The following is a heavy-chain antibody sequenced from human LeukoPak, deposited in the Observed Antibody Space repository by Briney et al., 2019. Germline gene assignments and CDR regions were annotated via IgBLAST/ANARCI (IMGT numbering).Heavy chain of an antibody. D-gene: IGHD2-21*02. V-gene: IGHV1-18*01. CDR1: GYTFTGYG. CDR3: ARSAYCGGDCSIDY. J-gene: IGHJ4*02. CDR2: ISTYNGDT. Sequence: ASVKVSCKASGYTFTGYGISWVRQAPGQGLEWMGWISTYNGDTNYAQNLQGRLTMTTDTSTSTVYMELSSLKSDDTAVYYCARSAYCGGDCSIDYWGQGTLVTVSS.